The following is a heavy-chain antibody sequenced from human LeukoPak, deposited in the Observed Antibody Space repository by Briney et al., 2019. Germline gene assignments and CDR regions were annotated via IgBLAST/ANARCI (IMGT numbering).Heavy chain of an antibody. J-gene: IGHJ5*02. CDR3: AKTQGYYDA. CDR1: GFTFSSYG. V-gene: IGHV3-23*01. CDR2: ISGSGGST. D-gene: IGHD2-15*01. Sequence: GGSLRLSCAASGFTFSSYGMSWVRQAPGKGLEWVSIISGSGGSTYYADSVKGRFTISRDNSKNTLYLQMNSLRADDTAVYYCAKTQGYYDAWGQGALVTVSS.